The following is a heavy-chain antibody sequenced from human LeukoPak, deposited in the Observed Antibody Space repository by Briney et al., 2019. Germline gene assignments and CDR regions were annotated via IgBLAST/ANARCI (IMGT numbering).Heavy chain of an antibody. J-gene: IGHJ4*02. D-gene: IGHD3-22*01. V-gene: IGHV5-51*01. CDR3: ATLRSGYYYDYFDY. Sequence: GESLKISCKGSGYSFTNYWIGRVRQMPGKGLEWMGNIYPGDSDTKYSPSFQGQVTISADKSISTAYLQWSSLKASDTAMYYCATLRSGYYYDYFDYWGQGTLVTVSS. CDR2: IYPGDSDT. CDR1: GYSFTNYW.